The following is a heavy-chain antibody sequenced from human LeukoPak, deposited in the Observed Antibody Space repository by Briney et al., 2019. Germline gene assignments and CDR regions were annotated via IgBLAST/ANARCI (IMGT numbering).Heavy chain of an antibody. V-gene: IGHV4-30-4*01. CDR2: IYYSGNT. J-gene: IGHJ5*02. Sequence: SQTLSLTCTVSGGSISSGDSYWNWIGQPPGKGLEWIGSIYYSGNTYYNPSLKSRVTIAVDTSKSQFSLLLNSVTAADTAVYYCARDFSSYGFNWFDPWGQGTLVTVSS. CDR1: GGSISSGDSY. D-gene: IGHD1-26*01. CDR3: ARDFSSYGFNWFDP.